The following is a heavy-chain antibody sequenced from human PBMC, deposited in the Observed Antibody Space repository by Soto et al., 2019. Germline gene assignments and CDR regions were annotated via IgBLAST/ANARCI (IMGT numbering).Heavy chain of an antibody. CDR3: AASCVGCGGFNYYGMDV. V-gene: IGHV4-31*03. CDR1: GGSISSGGYY. D-gene: IGHD2-21*01. CDR2: IYYSGST. J-gene: IGHJ6*02. Sequence: QVQLQESGPGLVKPSQTLSLTCTVSGGSISSGGYYWSWIRQHPGKGLEWIGYIYYSGSTYYNPSLERRVTISVHTSKNQFSLKLSSGTAADTAVYYCAASCVGCGGFNYYGMDVWGQGTTVTVSS.